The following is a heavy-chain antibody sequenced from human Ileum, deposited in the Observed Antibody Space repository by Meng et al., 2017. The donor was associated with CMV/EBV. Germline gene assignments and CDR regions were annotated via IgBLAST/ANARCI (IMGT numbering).Heavy chain of an antibody. D-gene: IGHD1-26*01. CDR1: GGSINSETSF. V-gene: IGHV4-39*02. Sequence: SETLSLTCTISGGSINSETSFWGWIRQPPGKGLEYIGNIFYSGYTYYRPSLESRVTISVDTSKNQFSLRLNSVTAADTAVYYCARDIIPAGYTGSFLDEWGQGTPVTVSS. J-gene: IGHJ1*01. CDR2: IFYSGYT. CDR3: ARDIIPAGYTGSFLDE.